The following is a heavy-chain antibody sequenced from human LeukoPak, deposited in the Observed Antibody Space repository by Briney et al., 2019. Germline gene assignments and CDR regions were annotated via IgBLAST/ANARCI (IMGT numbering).Heavy chain of an antibody. CDR1: GGSISSSSYY. CDR2: IYYSGST. Sequence: SETLSLTCTVSGGSISSSSYYWGWIRQPPGKGLEWIGSIYYSGSTYYNPSLKSRVTISVDTSKNQFSLKLSSVTAADTAVYYCAREVDIVATPGDYWGQGTLVTVSS. CDR3: AREVDIVATPGDY. V-gene: IGHV4-39*07. D-gene: IGHD5-12*01. J-gene: IGHJ4*02.